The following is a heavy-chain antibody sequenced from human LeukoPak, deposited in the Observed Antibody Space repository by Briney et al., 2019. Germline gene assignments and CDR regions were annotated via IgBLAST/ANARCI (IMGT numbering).Heavy chain of an antibody. Sequence: GGSLRLSCAASGFTFSSYAMSWVRQAPGKGLEWVSAISGSGGSTYYADSVKGRFTISRDNSKNTLYLQMNSLRAEDTAVYYCANTPPTIFGVVILYYYYMDVWGKGTTVTVSS. D-gene: IGHD3-3*01. CDR1: GFTFSSYA. CDR3: ANTPPTIFGVVILYYYYMDV. J-gene: IGHJ6*03. V-gene: IGHV3-23*01. CDR2: ISGSGGST.